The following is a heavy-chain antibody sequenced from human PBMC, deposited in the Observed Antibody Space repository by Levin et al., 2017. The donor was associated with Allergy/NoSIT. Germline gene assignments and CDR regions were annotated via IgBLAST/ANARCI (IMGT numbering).Heavy chain of an antibody. CDR2: INADNGNT. Sequence: PLASVKVSCKASGYTFTTFAIHWVRQAPGQRPEWMGWINADNGNTKYAQKFQGRVTLTRDTSATTAYMELSSLSSEDTAVYYCAKGYSGYDFDYWGQGTLVTVSS. CDR3: AKGYSGYDFDY. D-gene: IGHD5-12*01. CDR1: GYTFTTFA. V-gene: IGHV1-3*01. J-gene: IGHJ4*02.